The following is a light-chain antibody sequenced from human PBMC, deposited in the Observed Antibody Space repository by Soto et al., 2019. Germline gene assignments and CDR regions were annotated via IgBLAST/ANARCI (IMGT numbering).Light chain of an antibody. CDR3: QQLNDYPRT. CDR1: QGISSY. Sequence: DIQLTQSPSFLSASVGDRVTITCRATQGISSYLAWYQQKPGKAPKLLIYAASTLESGVPSRFSGSGSGTGFTLTISNLQPEDFATYYCQQLNDYPRTFGQGTKVDIK. J-gene: IGKJ1*01. CDR2: AAS. V-gene: IGKV1-9*01.